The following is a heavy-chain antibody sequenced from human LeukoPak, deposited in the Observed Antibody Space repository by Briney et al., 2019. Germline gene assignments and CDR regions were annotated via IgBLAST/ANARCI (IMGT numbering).Heavy chain of an antibody. D-gene: IGHD4-17*01. CDR1: GGSISNYY. CDR2: IHYSGST. Sequence: PSETLSLTCTVSGGSISNYYWSWIRQPPGKGLEWIGYIHYSGSTNYIPALRSRVTISMDTSKNQFSLKLSSVTAADTAVYYCATERDYGDFILWGQGTLVTVSS. J-gene: IGHJ4*02. V-gene: IGHV4-59*01. CDR3: ATERDYGDFIL.